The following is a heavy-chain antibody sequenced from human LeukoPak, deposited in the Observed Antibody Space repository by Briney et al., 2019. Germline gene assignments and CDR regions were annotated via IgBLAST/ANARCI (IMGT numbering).Heavy chain of an antibody. CDR1: GYTFTSYD. Sequence: ASVKVSCKASGYTFTSYDINWVRRATGQGLEWMGWMNPNSGNTGYAQKFQGRVTMTRNTSISTAYMELSSLRSEDTAVYYCARRPYSSSWYFNYYYYYMDVWGKGTTVTVSS. D-gene: IGHD6-13*01. J-gene: IGHJ6*03. CDR3: ARRPYSSSWYFNYYYYYMDV. V-gene: IGHV1-8*01. CDR2: MNPNSGNT.